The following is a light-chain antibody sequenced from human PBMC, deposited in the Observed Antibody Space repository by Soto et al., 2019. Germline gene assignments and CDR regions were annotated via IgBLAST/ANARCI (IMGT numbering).Light chain of an antibody. CDR1: QSISIY. CDR3: QQLYSHPLT. V-gene: IGKV1-39*01. Sequence: DIQMYQSPSSLSASVGDRVTITCRASQSISIYLNWYQQKPGKAPKLLIYAASSLQSGVPSRFSGSGYGTDFSLTISNLQPEDFATYYCQQLYSHPLTFGGGTKVDI. CDR2: AAS. J-gene: IGKJ4*01.